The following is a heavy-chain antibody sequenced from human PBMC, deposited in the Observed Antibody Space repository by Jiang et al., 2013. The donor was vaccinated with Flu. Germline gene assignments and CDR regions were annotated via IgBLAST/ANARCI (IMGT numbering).Heavy chain of an antibody. J-gene: IGHJ3*02. CDR2: IYYSGST. V-gene: IGHV4-31*03. Sequence: SGSGLVKPSQTLSLTCTVSGGSISSGGYYWSWIRQHPGKGLEWIGYIYYSGSTYYNPSLKSRVTISVDTSKNQFSLKLSSVTAADTAVYYCARVERGVVTAIKRVLIGAFDIWGQGTMVT. CDR3: ARVERGVVTAIKRVLIGAFDI. CDR1: GGSISSGGYY. D-gene: IGHD2-21*02.